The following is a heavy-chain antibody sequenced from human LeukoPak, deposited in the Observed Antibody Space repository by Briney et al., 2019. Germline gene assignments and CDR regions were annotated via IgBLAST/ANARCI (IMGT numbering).Heavy chain of an antibody. CDR3: AKVPGGGSGSFYQYGMDV. CDR1: GFTFNTYG. V-gene: IGHV3-30*18. J-gene: IGHJ4*02. D-gene: IGHD3-10*01. Sequence: GGSLRLSCATSGFTFNTYGMHWVRQAPGKGLEWVAVISSDGNNKYYADSVKGRFTISRDTSKDTLYLQLSSLRAEDTAVYYCAKVPGGGSGSFYQYGMDVWGQGTLVTVSS. CDR2: ISSDGNNK.